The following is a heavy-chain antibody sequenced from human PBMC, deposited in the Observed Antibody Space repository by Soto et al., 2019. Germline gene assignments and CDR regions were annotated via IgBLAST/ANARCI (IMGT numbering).Heavy chain of an antibody. V-gene: IGHV1-18*01. D-gene: IGHD3-22*01. CDR2: ISAYNGDT. J-gene: IGHJ3*02. Sequence: QVQLVQSGAEVKTPGASVKVSCKASGYTFTSYGISWVRQAPGQGLAWMGWISAYNGDTNYGQKLQGRVTMTTDTSTSTAYMELRSLRSDDTAVYYCARDWTYYDSSGYYSDAFDIWGQGTMVTVSS. CDR1: GYTFTSYG. CDR3: ARDWTYYDSSGYYSDAFDI.